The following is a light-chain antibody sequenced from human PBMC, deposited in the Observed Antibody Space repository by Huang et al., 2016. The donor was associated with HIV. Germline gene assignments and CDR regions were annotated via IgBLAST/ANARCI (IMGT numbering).Light chain of an antibody. CDR1: QSILYSSTDKSY. CDR2: GAS. V-gene: IGKV4-1*01. Sequence: DIVMTQSPDSLAVSLGERATINCKSSQSILYSSTDKSYLAWYHQKPGQPPKLRIYGASTRESGVPDRCSGSGSGTDFTLTISSLQAEDVAVYYCQQYYSSPFTFGPGTKVDIK. J-gene: IGKJ3*01. CDR3: QQYYSSPFT.